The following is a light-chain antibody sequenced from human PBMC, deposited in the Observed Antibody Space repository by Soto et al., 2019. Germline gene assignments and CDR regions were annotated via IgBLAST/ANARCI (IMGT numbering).Light chain of an antibody. CDR1: SSDVGGFNL. CDR2: EGS. J-gene: IGLJ1*01. CDR3: SSYAGSSNV. Sequence: QSALTQPVSVSGSPGQSITISCTGTSSDVGGFNLVSWYQQHPGKAPKLMIYEGSERPSGVSDRFSGSKSGNTASLTVSGLQAEDEADYYCSSYAGSSNVFGTGTKLTVL. V-gene: IGLV2-14*02.